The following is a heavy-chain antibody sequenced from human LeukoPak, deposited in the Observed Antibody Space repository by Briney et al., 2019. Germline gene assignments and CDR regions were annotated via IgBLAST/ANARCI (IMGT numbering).Heavy chain of an antibody. D-gene: IGHD3-3*01. CDR2: ISYDGSNK. Sequence: GGSLRLSCAASGFTFSSYAMHWVRQAPGKGLEWVAVISYDGSNKYYADSVKGRFTISRDNSRNTLYLQMNSLRAEDTAVYYCASTPITIFGVVIRYYYYYGMDVWGQGTTVTVSS. V-gene: IGHV3-30-3*01. CDR1: GFTFSSYA. CDR3: ASTPITIFGVVIRYYYYYGMDV. J-gene: IGHJ6*02.